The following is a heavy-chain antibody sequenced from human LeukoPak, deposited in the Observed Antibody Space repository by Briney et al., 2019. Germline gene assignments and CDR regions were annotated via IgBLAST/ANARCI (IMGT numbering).Heavy chain of an antibody. D-gene: IGHD2-2*01. CDR2: IYYSGST. Sequence: PSETLSLTCTVSGGSISSSSYYWGWIRQPPGKGLEWIGRIYYSGSTYYNPSLKSRVTISVDTSKNQFSLKLSSVTAADTAVYYCARRGRGGGVVPAADLDYWGQGTLVTVSS. CDR3: ARRGRGGGVVPAADLDY. CDR1: GGSISSSSYY. V-gene: IGHV4-39*01. J-gene: IGHJ4*02.